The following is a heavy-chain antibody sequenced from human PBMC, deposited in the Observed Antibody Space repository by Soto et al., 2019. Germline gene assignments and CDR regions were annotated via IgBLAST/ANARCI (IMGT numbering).Heavy chain of an antibody. Sequence: GGSLRLSCVGSGFIFSNNGMHWVRQTPGKGLEWVAFMSYDGSDTFYADSVKGRFTISRDNSKNTVHLQMNSLRGEDTAVYYCARDLSGPLDYWGQGTLVTVSS. CDR3: ARDLSGPLDY. J-gene: IGHJ4*02. V-gene: IGHV3-33*08. CDR2: MSYDGSDT. CDR1: GFIFSNNG.